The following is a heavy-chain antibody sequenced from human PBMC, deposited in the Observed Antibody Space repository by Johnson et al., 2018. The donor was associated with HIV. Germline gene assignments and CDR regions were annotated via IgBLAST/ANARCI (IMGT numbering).Heavy chain of an antibody. Sequence: VQLVESGGGLVQPGGSLRLSCAASGFTFSTYWMSWVRQAPGKGLEWVGSIKQEGSERYYVDSVKGRFTISRDNAKNSLYLQMNSLRAEDTAVYYCFIAPDAFDIWGQGTMVTVSS. CDR1: GFTFSTYW. J-gene: IGHJ3*02. V-gene: IGHV3-7*01. D-gene: IGHD6-13*01. CDR2: IKQEGSER. CDR3: FIAPDAFDI.